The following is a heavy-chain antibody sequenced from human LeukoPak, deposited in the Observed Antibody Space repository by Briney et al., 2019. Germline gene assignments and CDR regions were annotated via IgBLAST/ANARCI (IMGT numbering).Heavy chain of an antibody. V-gene: IGHV1-8*01. Sequence: GASVKVSCKAPGYTFTSYDINWVRQATGQGLEWMGWMNPNSGNTGYAQKFQGRVTMTRNTSISTAYMELSSLRSEDTAVYYCARSRGRSASIAARPLDYWGQGTLVTVSS. D-gene: IGHD6-6*01. CDR3: ARSRGRSASIAARPLDY. J-gene: IGHJ4*02. CDR1: GYTFTSYD. CDR2: MNPNSGNT.